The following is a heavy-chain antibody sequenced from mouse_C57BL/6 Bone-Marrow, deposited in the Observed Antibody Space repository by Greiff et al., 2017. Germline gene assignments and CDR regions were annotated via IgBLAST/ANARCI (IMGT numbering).Heavy chain of an antibody. CDR1: GYTFTSYD. J-gene: IGHJ2*01. V-gene: IGHV1-85*01. CDR3: ARSQGGPVPGDY. CDR2: IYPRGGST. Sequence: VQLLQSGPELVKPGASVKLSCTASGYTFTSYDINWVKQTPGQGLAWIGWIYPRGGSTKYTDKFKGKATLTVDTAHSTAYMELHSLTSEDSAVYFCARSQGGPVPGDYWGQGTTLTVSS.